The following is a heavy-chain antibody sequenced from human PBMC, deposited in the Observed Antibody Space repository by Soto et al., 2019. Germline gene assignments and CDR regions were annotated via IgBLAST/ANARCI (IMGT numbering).Heavy chain of an antibody. CDR3: ARPAINGNNWFDP. Sequence: GGSLRLSCAASGFTFSSYSMNWVRQALGKGLEWVSSISSSSSYIYYADSVKGRFTISRDNAKNSLYLQMNSLRAEDTAVYYCARPAINGNNWFDPWGQGTLVTVSS. V-gene: IGHV3-21*01. J-gene: IGHJ5*02. CDR1: GFTFSSYS. CDR2: ISSSSSYI. D-gene: IGHD2-8*01.